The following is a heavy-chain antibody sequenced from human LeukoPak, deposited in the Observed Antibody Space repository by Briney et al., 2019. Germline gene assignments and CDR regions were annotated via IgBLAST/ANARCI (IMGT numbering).Heavy chain of an antibody. Sequence: GASVKVSCKASGGTFSSYAISWVRQAPGQGLEWMGGIIPIFGTANYAQKFQGRVTITADESTSTAYMELSSLRSEDTAVYYCARGREGWTGYSSGWPTYYFDYWGQGTLVTVSS. J-gene: IGHJ4*02. CDR1: GGTFSSYA. CDR2: IIPIFGTA. V-gene: IGHV1-69*13. CDR3: ARGREGWTGYSSGWPTYYFDY. D-gene: IGHD6-19*01.